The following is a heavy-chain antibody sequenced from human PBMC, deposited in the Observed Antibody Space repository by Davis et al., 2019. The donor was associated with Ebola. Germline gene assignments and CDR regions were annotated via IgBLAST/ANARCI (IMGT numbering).Heavy chain of an antibody. Sequence: AASVKVSCKASGYIFTSNDINWVRQAPGQGLEWMGWMNPDSGNTGHASKFQGRVTMTRNNSINSAYMELSSLTSEDTAVYYCARPIEKRCSPGCFDLWGRGTLVTVSS. CDR2: MNPDSGNT. CDR3: ARPIEKRCSPGCFDL. CDR1: GYIFTSND. V-gene: IGHV1-8*01. J-gene: IGHJ2*01. D-gene: IGHD4/OR15-4a*01.